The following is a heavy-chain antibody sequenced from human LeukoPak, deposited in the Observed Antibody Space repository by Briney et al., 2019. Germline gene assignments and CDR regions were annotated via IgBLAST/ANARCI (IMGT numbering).Heavy chain of an antibody. Sequence: GGSLRLSCAASGFTFSIYTMNWVRQAPGKGLEWVSSISRSSSYIHYTDSVKGRFTISRDNAGSSVNLRMNSLRAEDTAVYYCAREPFSMARESTRNAFDIWGQGTMVTVSS. V-gene: IGHV3-21*01. CDR1: GFTFSIYT. CDR2: ISRSSSYI. CDR3: AREPFSMARESTRNAFDI. J-gene: IGHJ3*02. D-gene: IGHD3-10*01.